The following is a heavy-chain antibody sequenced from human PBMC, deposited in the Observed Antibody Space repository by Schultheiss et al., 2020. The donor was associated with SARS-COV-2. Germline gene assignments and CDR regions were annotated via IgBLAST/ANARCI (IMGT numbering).Heavy chain of an antibody. Sequence: ASVKVSCKASGYTFTSYAMHWVRQAPGQRLEWMGWINAGNGNTNYAQKLQGRVTMTTDTSTSTAYMELSSLRSEDTAVYYCARDKEAYSSGWYGDYWGQGTLVTVSS. CDR3: ARDKEAYSSGWYGDY. CDR2: INAGNGNT. J-gene: IGHJ4*02. CDR1: GYTFTSYA. D-gene: IGHD6-19*01. V-gene: IGHV1-3*01.